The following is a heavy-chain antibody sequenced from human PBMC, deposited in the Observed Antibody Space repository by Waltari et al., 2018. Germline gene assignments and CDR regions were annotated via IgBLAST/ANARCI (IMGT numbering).Heavy chain of an antibody. CDR2: INHSGST. D-gene: IGHD3-3*01. V-gene: IGHV4-34*01. J-gene: IGHJ3*02. CDR3: ARSPRSGYDDAFDI. CDR1: GGSFSGYY. Sequence: VQLQQWGAGLLKPSETLSLTCAVYGGSFSGYYWSWIRQPPGKGREGIGEINHSGSTNYNPSLNSRVTISVDTSKNHFSLKLSAVTAADTAVYYWARSPRSGYDDAFDIWGQGTMVTVSS.